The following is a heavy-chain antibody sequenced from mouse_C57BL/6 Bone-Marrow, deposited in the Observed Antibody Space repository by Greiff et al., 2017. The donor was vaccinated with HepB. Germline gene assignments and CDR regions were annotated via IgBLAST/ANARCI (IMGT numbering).Heavy chain of an antibody. D-gene: IGHD3-2*02. CDR2: IDPETGGT. Sequence: VKVVESGAELVRPGASVTLSCKASGYTFTDYEMHWVKQTPVHGLEWIGAIDPETGGTAYNQKFKGKAILTADKSSSTAYMELRSLTSEDSAVYYRGQLRLDYWGQGTTLTVSS. J-gene: IGHJ2*01. CDR3: GQLRLDY. V-gene: IGHV1-15*01. CDR1: GYTFTDYE.